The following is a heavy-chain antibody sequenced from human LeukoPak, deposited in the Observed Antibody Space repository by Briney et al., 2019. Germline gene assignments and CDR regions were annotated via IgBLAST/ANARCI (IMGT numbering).Heavy chain of an antibody. CDR2: ISGSGGST. V-gene: IGHV3-23*01. Sequence: GGSLRLSCAASGFTFDDYAMSWVRQAPGKGLEWVSAISGSGGSTYYADSVKGRFTISRDNSKNTLYLQMNSLRAEDTAVYYCAKEISPTVVTPANDAFDIWGQGTMVTVSS. CDR1: GFTFDDYA. CDR3: AKEISPTVVTPANDAFDI. D-gene: IGHD4-23*01. J-gene: IGHJ3*02.